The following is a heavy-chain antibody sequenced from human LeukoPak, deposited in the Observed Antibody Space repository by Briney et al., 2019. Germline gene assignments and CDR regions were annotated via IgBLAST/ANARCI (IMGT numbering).Heavy chain of an antibody. J-gene: IGHJ4*02. D-gene: IGHD1-26*01. CDR2: ISGSGGST. V-gene: IGHV3-23*01. CDR1: GFTFSSYA. Sequence: GGSLRLSCAASGFTFSSYAMSWVRQAPGKGLEWVSAISGSGGSTYYADSVKGRFTISRDNPKNTLYLQMNSLRAEDTAVYYCATGKRSYPLDYWGQGTLVTVSS. CDR3: ATGKRSYPLDY.